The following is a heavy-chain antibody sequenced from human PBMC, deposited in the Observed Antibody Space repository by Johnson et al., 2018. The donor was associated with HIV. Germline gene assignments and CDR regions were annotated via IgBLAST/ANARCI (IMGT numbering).Heavy chain of an antibody. CDR3: AKDQIPAAASRAFDI. D-gene: IGHD6-13*01. CDR2: IRYDGSNK. J-gene: IGHJ3*02. V-gene: IGHV3-30*02. Sequence: QVQLVESGGGVVQPGRSLRLSCAASGFTFSSYAMHWVRQAPGKGLQWVAFIRYDGSNKYYADSVKGRFTISRDNSKNTLYLQMNSLRAEDTAVYYCAKDQIPAAASRAFDIWGQGTMVTVSS. CDR1: GFTFSSYA.